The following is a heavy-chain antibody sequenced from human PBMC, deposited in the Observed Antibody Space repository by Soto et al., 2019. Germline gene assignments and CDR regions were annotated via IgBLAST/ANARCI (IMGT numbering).Heavy chain of an antibody. CDR3: ARVAFPDRGANDY. D-gene: IGHD1-26*01. J-gene: IGHJ4*02. CDR2: IYYSGST. V-gene: IGHV4-31*03. Sequence: SETLSLTCTVSGGSISSGGYYWSWIRQHPGKGLEWIGYIYYSGSTYYNPSLKSRVTISVDTSKNQFSLKLSSVTAADTAVYYCARVAFPDRGANDYWGQGTLVTVSS. CDR1: GGSISSGGYY.